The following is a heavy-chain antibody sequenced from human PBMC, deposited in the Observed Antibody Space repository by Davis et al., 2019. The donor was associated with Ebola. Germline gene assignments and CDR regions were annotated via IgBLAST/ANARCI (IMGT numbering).Heavy chain of an antibody. CDR3: ARGGFWSGYYYYYYGMDV. CDR1: GYTFTSYD. J-gene: IGHJ6*04. CDR2: MNPNSGNT. Sequence: ASVKVSCKASGYTFTSYDINWVRQATGQGLEWMGWMNPNSGNTGYAQKFQGRVTMTRNTSISTAYMELSSLRSEDTAVYYFARGGFWSGYYYYYYGMDVWGKGTTVTVSS. V-gene: IGHV1-8*01. D-gene: IGHD3-3*01.